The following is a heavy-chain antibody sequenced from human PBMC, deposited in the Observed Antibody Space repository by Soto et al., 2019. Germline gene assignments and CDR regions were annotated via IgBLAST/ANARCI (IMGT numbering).Heavy chain of an antibody. J-gene: IGHJ4*02. CDR1: GGSMSEYF. D-gene: IGHD3-10*01. CDR3: ARDGYDGSGSPYPAY. CDR2: IYYLGST. V-gene: IGHV4-59*01. Sequence: LETLSLTCSVSGGSMSEYFLSWIRQSPGKGLEWIGYIYYLGSTDYNPSLKSRVTISVDTSKRQFSLRLTSVTAADTAVYYCARDGYDGSGSPYPAYWGPGTQVSVSS.